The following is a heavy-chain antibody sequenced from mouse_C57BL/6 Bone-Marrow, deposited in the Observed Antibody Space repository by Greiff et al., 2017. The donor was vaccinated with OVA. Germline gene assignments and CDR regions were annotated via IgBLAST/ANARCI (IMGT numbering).Heavy chain of an antibody. CDR2: IDPNSGGT. V-gene: IGHV1-72*01. CDR3: VRGWFAY. Sequence: QVQLKQPGAELVKPGASVKLSCKASGYTFTSYWMHWVKQRPGRGLEWIGRIDPNSGGTKYNEKFKSKATLTVDKPSSTAHMELRSLTSEDSAVYYCVRGWFAYWGQGTLVTVSA. CDR1: GYTFTSYW. J-gene: IGHJ3*01.